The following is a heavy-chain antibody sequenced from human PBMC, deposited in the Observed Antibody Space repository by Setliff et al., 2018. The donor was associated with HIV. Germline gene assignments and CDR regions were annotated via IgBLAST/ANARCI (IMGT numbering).Heavy chain of an antibody. CDR2: VYSTGST. CDR3: ARVATGPESFDI. J-gene: IGHJ3*02. V-gene: IGHV4-59*07. Sequence: PSDTLSLTCTVSGDSINNYYWSWIRQPPGKGLEWIGYVYSTGSTNSKSSLKSRVTISVDTSKNQFSLKLSSVTAADTAVYYCARVATGPESFDIWGQGTMVTVSS. CDR1: GDSINNYY. D-gene: IGHD3-9*01.